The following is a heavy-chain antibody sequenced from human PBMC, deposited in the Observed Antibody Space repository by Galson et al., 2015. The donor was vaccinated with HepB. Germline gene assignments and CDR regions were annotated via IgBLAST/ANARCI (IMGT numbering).Heavy chain of an antibody. CDR1: GFIFSDYS. D-gene: IGHD6-19*01. CDR3: ARGRKLGDADSTGFYSYFDN. V-gene: IGHV3-30-3*01. CDR2: ISYDGSKE. Sequence: SLRLSCAASGFIFSDYSMHWVRQAPGKGLEWVTVISYDGSKEYYADSVKGRFTISRDNSKNTLSLQMNSLRPEDTALYYCARGRKLGDADSTGFYSYFDNWGQGTPVTVSS. J-gene: IGHJ4*02.